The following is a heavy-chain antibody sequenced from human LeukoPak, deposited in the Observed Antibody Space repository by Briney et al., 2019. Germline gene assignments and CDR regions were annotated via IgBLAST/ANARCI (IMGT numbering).Heavy chain of an antibody. Sequence: GASVRVSCKTSGYTFTDYYIHWMRQAPGQGLEWMGWINSNSGGISYAQKFQGRVTLTRDTPARTVFMELNRLTSHDTAVYYCARTSIAARRADFDYWGQGAVVTVSS. CDR3: ARTSIAARRADFDY. D-gene: IGHD6-6*01. J-gene: IGHJ4*02. CDR2: INSNSGGI. CDR1: GYTFTDYY. V-gene: IGHV1-2*02.